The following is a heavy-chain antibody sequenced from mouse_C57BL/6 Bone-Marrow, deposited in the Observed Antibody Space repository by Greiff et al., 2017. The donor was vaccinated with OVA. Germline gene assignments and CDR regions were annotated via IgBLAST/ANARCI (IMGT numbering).Heavy chain of an antibody. V-gene: IGHV1-81*01. J-gene: IGHJ4*01. CDR2: IYPRSGNT. Sequence: LVESGAELARPGASVKLSCKASGYTFTSYGISWVKQRTGQGLEWIGEIYPRSGNTYYNEKFKGKATLTADKSSSTAYMELRSLTSEDSAVYFCARSRGSYYYAMDYGGQGTSVTVSS. CDR3: ARSRGSYYYAMDY. CDR1: GYTFTSYG.